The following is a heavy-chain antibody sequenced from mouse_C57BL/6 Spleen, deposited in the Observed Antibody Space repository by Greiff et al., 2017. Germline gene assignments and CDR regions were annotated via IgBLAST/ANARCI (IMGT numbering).Heavy chain of an antibody. V-gene: IGHV5-16*01. Sequence: EVKLVESEGGLVQPGSSMKLSCTASGFTFSDYYMAWVRQVPEKGLEWVANINYDGSSTYYLDSLKSRFIISRDNAKNILYLQMSSLKSEDTATYYCAREYLYYYGSSDWYFDVWGTGTTVTVSS. CDR1: GFTFSDYY. CDR2: INYDGSST. J-gene: IGHJ1*03. CDR3: AREYLYYYGSSDWYFDV. D-gene: IGHD1-1*01.